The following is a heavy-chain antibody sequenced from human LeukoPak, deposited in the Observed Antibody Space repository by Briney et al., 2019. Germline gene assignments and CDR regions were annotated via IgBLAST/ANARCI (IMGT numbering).Heavy chain of an antibody. CDR1: GYTFTGYY. Sequence: GASVKVSCKASGYTFTGYYMHWVRQAPGQGLEWMGWINPNSGGTNYAQKFQGRVTMTRDTSISTAYMELSRLRSDDTAVYYCAGNFYFDSSGYYHYWGQGTLVTVSS. CDR2: INPNSGGT. V-gene: IGHV1-2*02. D-gene: IGHD3-22*01. J-gene: IGHJ4*02. CDR3: AGNFYFDSSGYYHY.